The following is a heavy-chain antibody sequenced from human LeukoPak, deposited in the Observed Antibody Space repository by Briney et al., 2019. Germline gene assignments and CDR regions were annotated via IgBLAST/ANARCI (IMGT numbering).Heavy chain of an antibody. CDR3: ARDYSSSLYYFDY. D-gene: IGHD6-13*01. CDR2: IYTSGST. CDR1: GGSISGDY. J-gene: IGHJ4*02. Sequence: SETLSLTCTVSGGSISGDYWSWIRQPAGKGLEWIGRIYTSGSTNYNPSLKSRVTMSVDTSKNQFSLKLSSVTAADTAVYYCARDYSSSLYYFDYWGQGTLVTVCS. V-gene: IGHV4-4*07.